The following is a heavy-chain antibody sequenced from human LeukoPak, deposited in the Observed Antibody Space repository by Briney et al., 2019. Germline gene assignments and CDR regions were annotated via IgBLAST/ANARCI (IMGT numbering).Heavy chain of an antibody. V-gene: IGHV1-18*01. CDR1: TPR. D-gene: IGHD3-22*01. J-gene: IGHJ5*01. Sequence: TPRLSWVRQAPGQGLEWMGWIGTYGGDTYYAQKFQGRITVTTDTSTSTVYMELRNLRSDDTAVYYCARDLWNFYDDSGYNRDFDSWGQGTLVTVSS. CDR3: ARDLWNFYDDSGYNRDFDS. CDR2: IGTYGGDT.